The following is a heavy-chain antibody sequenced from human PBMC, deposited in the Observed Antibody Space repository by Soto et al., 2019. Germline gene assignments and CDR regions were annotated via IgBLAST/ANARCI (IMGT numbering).Heavy chain of an antibody. V-gene: IGHV3-11*05. CDR1: GFTFSDYY. J-gene: IGHJ4*02. Sequence: QVQLVESGGGLVNPGGSRRLSCAASGFTFSDYYMSWIRQAPGKGLGWVSYISSSSSYTNYADSVKGRFTISRDNAKNSLYLQMNSLRAEDTAVYYCAREGSSSWYVDYWGQGTLVTVSS. CDR3: AREGSSSWYVDY. CDR2: ISSSSSYT. D-gene: IGHD6-13*01.